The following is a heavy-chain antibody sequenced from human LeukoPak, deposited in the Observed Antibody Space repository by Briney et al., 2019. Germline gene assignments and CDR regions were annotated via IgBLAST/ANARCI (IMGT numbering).Heavy chain of an antibody. CDR2: IIPVFGTA. V-gene: IGHV1-69*05. Sequence: SVKVSCKASGGTFNSHVISWVRQAPGQGLEWMGGIIPVFGTANYAQKFQGRVTITTDESTTTAYMEMSSLRSEDTAVYYRARGDYYGSESYWHTKWFDPWGQGTLVTVSS. CDR3: ARGDYYGSESYWHTKWFDP. J-gene: IGHJ5*02. D-gene: IGHD3-10*01. CDR1: GGTFNSHV.